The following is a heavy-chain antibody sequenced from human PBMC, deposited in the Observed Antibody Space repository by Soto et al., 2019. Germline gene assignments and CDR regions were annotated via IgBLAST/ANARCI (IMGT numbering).Heavy chain of an antibody. D-gene: IGHD3-10*01. J-gene: IGHJ4*02. V-gene: IGHV1-3*01. CDR2: INAGNGRE. Sequence: QVQLEQSGAEVKKPGASVKVSCQTSGYTFTSYTLHWVRQAPGQGLEWLGGINAGNGREKYSQRFQDRVTLSTDRSKTPAYMEIRSLRSEEPAVYYCARGGGWVGEASFDTWGQGTLVIVSS. CDR3: ARGGGWVGEASFDT. CDR1: GYTFTSYT.